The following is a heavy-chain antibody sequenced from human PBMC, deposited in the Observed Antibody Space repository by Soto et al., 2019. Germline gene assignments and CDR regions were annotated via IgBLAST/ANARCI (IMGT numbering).Heavy chain of an antibody. CDR2: INPSGGST. Sequence: ASVKVSCKASGCTFTGYYMHWVRQAPGQGLEWMGIINPSGGSTSYAQKFQGRVTMTRDTSTSTVYMELSSLRSEDTAVYYCARGSWSQGAFDIWGQGTMVTVSS. V-gene: IGHV1-46*01. J-gene: IGHJ3*02. CDR1: GCTFTGYY. CDR3: ARGSWSQGAFDI.